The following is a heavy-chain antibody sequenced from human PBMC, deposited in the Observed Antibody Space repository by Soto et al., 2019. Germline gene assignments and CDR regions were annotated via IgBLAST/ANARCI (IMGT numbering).Heavy chain of an antibody. V-gene: IGHV3-13*01. J-gene: IGHJ4*02. CDR1: GFTFSSYD. CDR3: ARGREAGPIDY. CDR2: IGTAGDT. Sequence: GGSLRLSCAASGFTFSSYDMHWVRQATGKGLEWVSAIGTAGDTYYPGSVKGRFTISRENAKNSLYLQMNSLRAGDTAVYYCARGREAGPIDYWGQGTLVTVSS. D-gene: IGHD6-19*01.